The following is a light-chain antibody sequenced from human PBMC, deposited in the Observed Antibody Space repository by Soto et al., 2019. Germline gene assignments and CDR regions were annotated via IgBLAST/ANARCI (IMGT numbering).Light chain of an antibody. CDR2: AAF. J-gene: IGKJ2*01. Sequence: DIQMTQSPSSLSASVGDRVTITCRASQSISSYLNWYQQKPGKAPKLVIYAAFSLQSGVPSRFSGSGSGTDFTLTISSLQPEDFATYYCQQSYSTPPTFGQGTKLEIK. CDR3: QQSYSTPPT. CDR1: QSISSY. V-gene: IGKV1-39*01.